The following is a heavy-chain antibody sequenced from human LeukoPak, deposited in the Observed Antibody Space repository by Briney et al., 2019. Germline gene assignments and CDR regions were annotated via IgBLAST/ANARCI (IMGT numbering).Heavy chain of an antibody. CDR2: ISGSGGST. V-gene: IGHV3-23*01. Sequence: GGTLRLSCAASGFTFSSYAMSWVRQAPGKGLEWVSGISGSGGSTDYADSVKGRFTISRDNSKNTLYLQMNSLRAEDTAVYYCAKTLGSGWYYFDYWGQGTLVTVSS. CDR3: AKTLGSGWYYFDY. D-gene: IGHD6-19*01. CDR1: GFTFSSYA. J-gene: IGHJ4*02.